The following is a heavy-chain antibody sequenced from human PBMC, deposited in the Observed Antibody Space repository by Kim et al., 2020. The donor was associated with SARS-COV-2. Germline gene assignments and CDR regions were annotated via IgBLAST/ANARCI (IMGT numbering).Heavy chain of an antibody. CDR1: GFTFSHYG. V-gene: IGHV3-33*01. CDR3: ARDPERHFDH. Sequence: GGSLRLPCAASGFTFSHYGIHWVRQAPGKGLEWVAVVWLDGNYKYYADSVKGRFTISSDNSENTVYLQMNSLRVEDTAMYYCARDPERHFDHWGQGTLVTVSS. J-gene: IGHJ5*02. CDR2: VWLDGNYK.